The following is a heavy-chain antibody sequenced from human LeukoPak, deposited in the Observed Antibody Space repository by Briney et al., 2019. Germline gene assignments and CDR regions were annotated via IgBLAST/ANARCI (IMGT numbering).Heavy chain of an antibody. CDR3: ASTVRITMVRGVRSFDY. CDR2: INHSGST. V-gene: IGHV4-34*01. CDR1: GGSFSGYY. J-gene: IGHJ4*02. Sequence: SETLSLTCAVYGGSFSGYYWSWIRQPPGKGLEWIGEINHSGSTNYNPSLKSRVTISVDTSKNQFSLKLSSVTAADTAVYYCASTVRITMVRGVRSFDYCGQGTLVTVSS. D-gene: IGHD3-10*01.